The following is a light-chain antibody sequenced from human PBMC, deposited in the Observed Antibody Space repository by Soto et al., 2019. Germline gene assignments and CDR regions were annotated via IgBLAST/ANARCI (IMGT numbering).Light chain of an antibody. Sequence: DIQLTKSPSFLSASVGDRVTITCRTSQDCSSYLACYQQKPGQAPQLLISAASTLHRGVPSRFSGSGSGTEFTLTISSQQPEDVANYYCQQLKRYPLSFGGGTKVEI. CDR3: QQLKRYPLS. CDR1: QDCSSY. CDR2: AAS. J-gene: IGKJ4*01. V-gene: IGKV1-9*01.